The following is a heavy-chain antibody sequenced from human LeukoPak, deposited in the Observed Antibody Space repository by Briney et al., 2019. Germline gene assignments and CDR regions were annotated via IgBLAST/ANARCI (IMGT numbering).Heavy chain of an antibody. J-gene: IGHJ3*02. CDR3: ARDYGDYVGAFDI. CDR1: GGSISSYY. V-gene: IGHV4-59*01. D-gene: IGHD4-17*01. CDR2: MYNSGST. Sequence: SETLSLTCTVSGGSISSYYWSWIRQPPGKGLEWIGYMYNSGSTNDNPSLKSRVTISVDTSKNQFSLKLTSVTAADTAVYYCARDYGDYVGAFDIWGQGAMVTVSS.